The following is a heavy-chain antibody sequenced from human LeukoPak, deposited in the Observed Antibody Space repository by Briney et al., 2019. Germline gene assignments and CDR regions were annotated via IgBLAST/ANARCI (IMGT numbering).Heavy chain of an antibody. CDR2: IYYSGST. V-gene: IGHV4-39*01. D-gene: IGHD6-13*01. CDR1: GGSISSSSYY. Sequence: SETLSLTCTVSGGSISSSSYYWGWIRQPPGKGLEWIGSIYYSGSTYYNPSLKSRVTISVDTSKNQFSLKLSSVTAADTAVYYCASPGSSSLITWGQGNLVTVSS. CDR3: ASPGSSSLIT. J-gene: IGHJ4*02.